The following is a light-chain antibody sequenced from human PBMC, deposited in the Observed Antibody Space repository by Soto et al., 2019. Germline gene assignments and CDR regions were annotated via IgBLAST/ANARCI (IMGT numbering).Light chain of an antibody. CDR2: GAS. Sequence: DIVLTQSPGTLSLSPGERATLSCRASQSVSNSYLAWYQQKPGQAPRLLIYGASSRAAGIPDRFSGSGSGTDITLTISSLEPEDFAVSYCQQYAQIPRFTVGPETKVDI. CDR1: QSVSNSY. V-gene: IGKV3-20*01. J-gene: IGKJ3*01. CDR3: QQYAQIPRFT.